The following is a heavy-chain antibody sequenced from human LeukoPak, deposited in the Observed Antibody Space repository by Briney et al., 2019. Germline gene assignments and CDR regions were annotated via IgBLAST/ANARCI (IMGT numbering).Heavy chain of an antibody. D-gene: IGHD6-25*01. V-gene: IGHV4-39*01. CDR3: AKNDKSSGWRLDS. CDR1: GGSISGSSCY. Sequence: PSETLSLTCIVSGGSISGSSCYWGWIRQPPGKGLEWIGNIDYFGTTYYNPSLKSRVTISVATSKDQLSLKLTSVTGADTAVYYCAKNDKSSGWRLDSWGQGILVTVSS. CDR2: IDYFGTT. J-gene: IGHJ4*02.